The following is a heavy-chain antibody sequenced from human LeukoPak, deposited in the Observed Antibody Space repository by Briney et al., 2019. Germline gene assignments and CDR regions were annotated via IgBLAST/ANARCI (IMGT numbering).Heavy chain of an antibody. CDR3: AKLTSLGSGYDYGYFDY. V-gene: IGHV3-53*01. J-gene: IGHJ4*02. Sequence: GGSLRLSCAASGFTVSSNYMSWVRQAPGKGLEWVSVIYSGGSTYYADSVKGRFTISRDNSKNTLYLQMNSLRAEDTAVYYCAKLTSLGSGYDYGYFDYWGQGTLVTVSS. D-gene: IGHD5-12*01. CDR1: GFTVSSNY. CDR2: IYSGGST.